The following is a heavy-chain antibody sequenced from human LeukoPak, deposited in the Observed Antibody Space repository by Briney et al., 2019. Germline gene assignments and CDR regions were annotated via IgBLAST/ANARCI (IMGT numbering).Heavy chain of an antibody. J-gene: IGHJ5*02. D-gene: IGHD3-22*01. CDR3: ATIPHLGYYYDSSGS. CDR2: FDPEDGET. CDR1: GYTLTELS. Sequence: ASVKVSCKVSGYTLTELSMHWVRQAPGKGLEWMGGFDPEDGETIYAQKFRGRVTMTEDTSTDTAYMELSSLRSEDTAVYYCATIPHLGYYYDSSGSWGQGTLVTVSS. V-gene: IGHV1-24*01.